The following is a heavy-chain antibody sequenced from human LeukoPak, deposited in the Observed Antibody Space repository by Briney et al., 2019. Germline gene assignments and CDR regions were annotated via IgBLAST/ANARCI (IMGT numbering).Heavy chain of an antibody. CDR1: GFTFSSYW. J-gene: IGHJ4*02. Sequence: GVLRLSCAASGFTFSSYWMSWVRQAPGKGLEWVANIKQDGSEKYYVDSVKGRFTISRDNAKNSLYLQMNSLRAEDTAVYCCARDTRGDLRWELSYYFDYWGQGTLVTVSS. V-gene: IGHV3-7*01. CDR2: IKQDGSEK. D-gene: IGHD1-26*01. CDR3: ARDTRGDLRWELSYYFDY.